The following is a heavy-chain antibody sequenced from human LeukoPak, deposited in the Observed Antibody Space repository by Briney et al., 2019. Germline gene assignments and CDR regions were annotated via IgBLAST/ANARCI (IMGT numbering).Heavy chain of an antibody. J-gene: IGHJ4*02. CDR1: SGSISSYY. CDR3: ARATEGPLLWFGELLEPRGEYYFDH. D-gene: IGHD3-10*01. Sequence: PSETLSLTCTVSSGSISSYYWSWIRQPPGKGLEWIGYIYYSGSTNYNPSLKSRVTISVDTSKNQFSLKLSSVTAADTAVYYCARATEGPLLWFGELLEPRGEYYFDHWGQGALVTVSS. CDR2: IYYSGST. V-gene: IGHV4-59*01.